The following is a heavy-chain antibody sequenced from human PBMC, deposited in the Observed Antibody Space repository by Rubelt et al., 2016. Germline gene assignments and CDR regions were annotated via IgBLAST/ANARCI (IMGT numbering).Heavy chain of an antibody. V-gene: IGHV3-21*01. CDR3: ARDLIAAD. J-gene: IGHJ4*02. CDR1: GGSFSGYY. CDR2: ISSSSSYI. D-gene: IGHD6-25*01. Sequence: VQLQQWGAGLLKPSETLSLTCAVYGGSFSGYYWSWIRQPPGKGLEWVSSISSSSSYIYYADSVKGRVTISRDNAKNSLYLQMNSLRAEDTAVYYCARDLIAADWGQGTLVTVSS.